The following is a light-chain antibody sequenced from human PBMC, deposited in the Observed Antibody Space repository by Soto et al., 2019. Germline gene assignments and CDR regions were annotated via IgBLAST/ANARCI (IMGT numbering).Light chain of an antibody. CDR3: QQSYDLPRT. J-gene: IGKJ2*01. V-gene: IGKV1-39*01. Sequence: DIQLTQSPSSLSASVGDTVTISCRTNQSVSKYMNWYQQKPGNAHKPLIYYVSSLQSGVPSRFIGSGSATDFTLTISSLQTEDFATYYWQQSYDLPRTFGQGTRLDIK. CDR1: QSVSKY. CDR2: YVS.